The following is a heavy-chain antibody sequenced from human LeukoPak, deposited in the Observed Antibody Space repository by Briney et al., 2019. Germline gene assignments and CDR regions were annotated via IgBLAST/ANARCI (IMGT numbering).Heavy chain of an antibody. CDR3: AREPPYYDILDYYGMDV. Sequence: GGSLRLSCAASGFTFSTYSMNWVRQAPGKGLEWVSYISSSSSTIYYADSVKGRFTISRDNAKNSLYLQMNSLRAEDTAVYYCAREPPYYDILDYYGMDVWGQGTTVTVSS. V-gene: IGHV3-48*01. CDR2: ISSSSSTI. D-gene: IGHD3-9*01. J-gene: IGHJ6*02. CDR1: GFTFSTYS.